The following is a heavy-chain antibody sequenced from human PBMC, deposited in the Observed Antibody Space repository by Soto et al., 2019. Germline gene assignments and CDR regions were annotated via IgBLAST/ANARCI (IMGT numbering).Heavy chain of an antibody. V-gene: IGHV3-21*01. Sequence: GGSLRLSCAASGFTFSSYSMNWVRQAPGKGLEWVSSISSSSYIYYADSVKGRFTISRDNAKNSLYLQMNSLRAEDTAVYYCARGLGYCSGGSCYSGVKFDWYFDLWGRGTLVTVSS. CDR2: ISSSSYI. CDR3: ARGLGYCSGGSCYSGVKFDWYFDL. CDR1: GFTFSSYS. D-gene: IGHD2-15*01. J-gene: IGHJ2*01.